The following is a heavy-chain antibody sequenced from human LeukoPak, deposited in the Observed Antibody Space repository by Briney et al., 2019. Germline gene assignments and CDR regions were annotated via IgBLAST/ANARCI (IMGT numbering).Heavy chain of an antibody. J-gene: IGHJ4*02. CDR1: GFTFTDHY. D-gene: IGHD2-21*01. CDR2: ISSGGDII. CDR3: ARALWQLDY. Sequence: GGSLRLSCVASGFTFTDHYMSWVRQAPGKGLEWVSYISSGGDIIYYADSVKGRFTISRDNAKKSLYLQMNSLKTEDTAVYYCARALWQLDYWGQGTLVTVSS. V-gene: IGHV3-11*01.